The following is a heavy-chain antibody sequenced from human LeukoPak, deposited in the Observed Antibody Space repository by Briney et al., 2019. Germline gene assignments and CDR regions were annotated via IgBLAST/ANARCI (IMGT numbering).Heavy chain of an antibody. V-gene: IGHV3-48*03. J-gene: IGHJ4*02. CDR3: ARGRGSSGYYYAFDY. CDR2: ISSSGRTI. Sequence: LSLTCTVSGGSISSSSYYWGWVRQAPGKGLEWVSYISSSGRTIKDADSVKGRFTISRDNAKNSLYLQMNSLRAEDTAVYYCARGRGSSGYYYAFDYWGQGTLVTVSS. CDR1: GGSISSSSYY. D-gene: IGHD3-22*01.